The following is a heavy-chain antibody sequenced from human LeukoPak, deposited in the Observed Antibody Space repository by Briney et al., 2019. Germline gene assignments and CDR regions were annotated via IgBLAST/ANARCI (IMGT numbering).Heavy chain of an antibody. J-gene: IGHJ1*01. CDR2: ISGSGGST. CDR1: GFTFSSYA. Sequence: GGSLRLSCAASGFTFSSYAMSWVRQAPGKGLEWVSAISGSGGSTYYAGSVKGRFTISRDNSKNTLYLQMNSLRAEDTAVYYCAKDRIRYYYDSSGNEYFQHWGQGTLVTVSS. D-gene: IGHD3-22*01. CDR3: AKDRIRYYYDSSGNEYFQH. V-gene: IGHV3-23*01.